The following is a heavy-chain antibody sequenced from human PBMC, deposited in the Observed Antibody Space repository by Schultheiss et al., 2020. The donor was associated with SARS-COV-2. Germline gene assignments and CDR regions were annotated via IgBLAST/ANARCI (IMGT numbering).Heavy chain of an antibody. CDR3: ARELPPYYDFWSGYRYYYGMDV. V-gene: IGHV1-2*04. D-gene: IGHD3-3*01. CDR1: GYTFTGYY. J-gene: IGHJ6*02. Sequence: ASVKVSCKASGYTFTGYYMHWVRQAPGQGLEWMGWINPNSGGTNYAQKFQGWVTMTRDTSISTAYMELSRLRSDDTAVYYCARELPPYYDFWSGYRYYYGMDVWGQGTTVTVSS. CDR2: INPNSGGT.